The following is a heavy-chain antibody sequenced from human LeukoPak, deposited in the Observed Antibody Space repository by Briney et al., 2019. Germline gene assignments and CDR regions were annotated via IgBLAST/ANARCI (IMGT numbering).Heavy chain of an antibody. Sequence: GGSLRLSCAASGFTFSSYAMYWVRQAPGKGLEWVAVMSYDGRNKYYADSVKGRFTISRDNSKNTLYLQMNSLRAEDTAVYYCARERGILTGYGFEYYFDYWGQGTLVTVSS. CDR2: MSYDGRNK. CDR1: GFTFSSYA. V-gene: IGHV3-30*14. CDR3: ARERGILTGYGFEYYFDY. J-gene: IGHJ4*02. D-gene: IGHD3-9*01.